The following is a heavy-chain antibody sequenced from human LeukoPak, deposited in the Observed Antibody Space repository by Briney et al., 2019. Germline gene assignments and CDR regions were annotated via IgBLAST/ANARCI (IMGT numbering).Heavy chain of an antibody. D-gene: IGHD3-16*01. J-gene: IGHJ6*02. V-gene: IGHV3-7*01. CDR3: ARDALGGSYYYYYGMDV. CDR1: GFTFSSYW. Sequence: GGSLRLSCAASGFTFSSYWMRWVSQAPGKGLEWVANIKQDGSEKYYVDSVKGRFTISRDNAKNSLHLQMNSLRAEDTAVYYCARDALGGSYYYYYGMDVWGQGTTVTVSS. CDR2: IKQDGSEK.